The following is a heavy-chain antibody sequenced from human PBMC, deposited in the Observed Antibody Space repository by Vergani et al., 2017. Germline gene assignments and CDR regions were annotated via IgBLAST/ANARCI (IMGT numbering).Heavy chain of an antibody. CDR3: ARVLGCSSTSCNGVYWFDP. V-gene: IGHV4-34*01. CDR1: GGSFSGYY. Sequence: QVQLQQWGAGLLKPSETLSLTCAVYGGSFSGYYWSWIRQPPGKGLEWIGEINHSGSTNYNPSLKSRVTISVDTSTNQFSLKLGSVTAADTAVYYCARVLGCSSTSCNGVYWFDPWGQGTLVTVSS. J-gene: IGHJ5*02. D-gene: IGHD2-2*01. CDR2: INHSGST.